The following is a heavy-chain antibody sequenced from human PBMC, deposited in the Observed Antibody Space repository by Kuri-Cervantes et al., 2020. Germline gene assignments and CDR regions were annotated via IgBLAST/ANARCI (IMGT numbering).Heavy chain of an antibody. CDR1: GGSISSSSYY. CDR2: IYYSGST. D-gene: IGHD2-21*01. CDR3: ARDLADSDAFDI. V-gene: IGHV4-39*07. Sequence: SETLSLTCTVSGGSISSSSYYWGWIRQPPGKGLEWIGYIYYSGSTYYNPSLKSRVTISVDTSKNQFSLKLSSVTAADTAVYYCARDLADSDAFDIWGQGTMVTVSS. J-gene: IGHJ3*02.